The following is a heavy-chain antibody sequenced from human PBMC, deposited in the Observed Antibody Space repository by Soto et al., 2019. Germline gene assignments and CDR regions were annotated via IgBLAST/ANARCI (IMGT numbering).Heavy chain of an antibody. J-gene: IGHJ5*02. CDR2: VNHSGST. D-gene: IGHD2-2*01. CDR3: GRGGEVPSAIPRGSDP. CDR1: GGSFSGYY. V-gene: IGHV4-34*01. Sequence: SETLSLTCAVYGGSFSGYYWSWIRQHPGKGLEWIGEVNHSGSTKYNPSHKSRVTISADTSKNQFSLKLSSVTVADTAVYYCGRGGEVPSAIPRGSDPWGKGTLVPVSP.